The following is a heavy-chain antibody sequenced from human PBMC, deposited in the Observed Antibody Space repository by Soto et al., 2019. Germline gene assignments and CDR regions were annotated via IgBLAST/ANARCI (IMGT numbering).Heavy chain of an antibody. CDR1: GFTLRDFA. CDR2: VAYDGNNK. V-gene: IGHV3-30-3*01. D-gene: IGHD4-17*01. J-gene: IGHJ4*02. Sequence: QVQLVESGGGVVQPGKSLRLSCATSGFTLRDFAMHWVRQAPGKGLEWVAIVAYDGNNKYYADSVKGRFTISRDNSRSTLSLQMNSRRPEDTAVYCWVRAYGGYELLYWGQGTLVTVSS. CDR3: VRAYGGYELLY.